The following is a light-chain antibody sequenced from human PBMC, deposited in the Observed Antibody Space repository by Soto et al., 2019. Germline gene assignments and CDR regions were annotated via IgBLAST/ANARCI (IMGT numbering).Light chain of an antibody. Sequence: EIVLTQSPGTLSLSQGERATLSCRASQSVSSSYLAWYQQKPGQAPRLLIYGASSRATGIPDRFSGSGSGTEFTINISRLETEDFGVYYCQQYGSSLFTFGPGTKVDIK. CDR2: GAS. CDR3: QQYGSSLFT. J-gene: IGKJ3*01. V-gene: IGKV3-20*01. CDR1: QSVSSSY.